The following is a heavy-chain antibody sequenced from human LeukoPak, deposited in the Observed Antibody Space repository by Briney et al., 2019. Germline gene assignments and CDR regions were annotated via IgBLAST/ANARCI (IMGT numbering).Heavy chain of an antibody. D-gene: IGHD1-26*01. CDR1: GFTFSSYA. CDR3: VRVSGSYGY. J-gene: IGHJ4*02. CDR2: ISNNGGST. V-gene: IGHV3-64*01. Sequence: GGSLRPSCAASGFTFSSYAMHWVRQAPGKGLEYVSAISNNGGSTYYANSVKGRFNISRDNSKNTLYLQMGSLRAEDMAVYYCVRVSGSYGYWGQGTLVTVS.